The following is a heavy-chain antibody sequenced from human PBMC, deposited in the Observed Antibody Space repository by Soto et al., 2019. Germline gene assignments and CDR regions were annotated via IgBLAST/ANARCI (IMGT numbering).Heavy chain of an antibody. Sequence: VASVKVSCKASGYTFTGYYMHWVRQAPGQGLEWMGWINPNSGGTNYAQKFQGRVTMTRDTSISTAYMELSRLRSDDTAVYYCARDKEWLATQGVYYYYGMDVWGQGTTVTVSS. CDR1: GYTFTGYY. V-gene: IGHV1-2*02. CDR2: INPNSGGT. D-gene: IGHD6-19*01. J-gene: IGHJ6*02. CDR3: ARDKEWLATQGVYYYYGMDV.